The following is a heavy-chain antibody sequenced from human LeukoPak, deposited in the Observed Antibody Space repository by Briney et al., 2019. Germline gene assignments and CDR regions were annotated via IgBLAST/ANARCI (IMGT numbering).Heavy chain of an antibody. CDR1: GFSFSSHG. CDR2: INWNGGST. V-gene: IGHV3-20*04. Sequence: GGSLRLSCAASGFSFSSHGMSWVRQAPGKGLEWVSGINWNGGSTGYADSVKGRFTISRDNAKNSLYLQMYSLRAEDTALYYCARVYELREEDYYYYYMDVWGKGTTVTVSS. CDR3: ARVYELREEDYYYYYMDV. D-gene: IGHD5/OR15-5a*01. J-gene: IGHJ6*03.